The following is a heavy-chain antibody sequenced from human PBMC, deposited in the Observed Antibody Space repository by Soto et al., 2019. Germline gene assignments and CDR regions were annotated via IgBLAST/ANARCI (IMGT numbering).Heavy chain of an antibody. Sequence: GGSLRLSCAASGFTFSSYGMHWVRQAPGKGLEWVAVIWYDGSNKYYADSVKGRFTISRDNSKNTLYLQMNSLRAEDTAVYYCARDAFYYDSSGYPYWGQGTLVTVSS. D-gene: IGHD3-22*01. CDR2: IWYDGSNK. J-gene: IGHJ4*02. CDR1: GFTFSSYG. CDR3: ARDAFYYDSSGYPY. V-gene: IGHV3-33*01.